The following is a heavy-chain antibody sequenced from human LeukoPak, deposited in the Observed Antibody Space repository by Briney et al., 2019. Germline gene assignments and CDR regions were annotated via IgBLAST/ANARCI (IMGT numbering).Heavy chain of an antibody. D-gene: IGHD3-10*02. J-gene: IGHJ6*04. Sequence: GGSLRLSCAASGFTFSSYSMNWVRQAPGKGLEWVSSISSSSIYIYYADSLKGRFTISRDNAKNSLYLQMNSLRAEDAAVYYCAELGITMIGGVWGKGTTVTISS. CDR2: ISSSSIYI. CDR3: AELGITMIGGV. V-gene: IGHV3-21*01. CDR1: GFTFSSYS.